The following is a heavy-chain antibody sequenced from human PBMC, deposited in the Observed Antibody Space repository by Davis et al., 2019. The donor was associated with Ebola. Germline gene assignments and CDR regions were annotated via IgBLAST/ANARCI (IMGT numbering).Heavy chain of an antibody. V-gene: IGHV1-18*01. CDR3: AREGMDGSGTPYYYYGMDV. J-gene: IGHJ6*02. Sequence: ASVKVSCKASGYTFTSYGITWVRQAPGQGLEWMGWISGYNGNTNYAQKLQGSVTMTTDTSTSTAYMELRSLRSDDTAVYYCAREGMDGSGTPYYYYGMDVWGQGTTVTVSS. D-gene: IGHD3-10*01. CDR1: GYTFTSYG. CDR2: ISGYNGNT.